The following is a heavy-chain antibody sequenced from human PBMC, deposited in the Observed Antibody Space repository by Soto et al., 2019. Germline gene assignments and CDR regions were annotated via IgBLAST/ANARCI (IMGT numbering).Heavy chain of an antibody. Sequence: ASVKVSCKASGYTFTSYGISWVRQAPGQGLEWMGWISAYNGNTNYAQKLQGRVTMTTDTSTSTAYMELRSLRSDDTAVYYCARDTTVVTPFMLDDYWGQGTLVTVS. CDR1: GYTFTSYG. V-gene: IGHV1-18*01. D-gene: IGHD4-17*01. CDR3: ARDTTVVTPFMLDDY. J-gene: IGHJ4*02. CDR2: ISAYNGNT.